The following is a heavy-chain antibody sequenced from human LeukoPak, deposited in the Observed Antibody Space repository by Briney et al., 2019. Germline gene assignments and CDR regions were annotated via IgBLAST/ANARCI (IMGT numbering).Heavy chain of an antibody. J-gene: IGHJ4*02. CDR1: GFTFNIHG. Sequence: GGSLRLSCAASGFTFNIHGMHWVRQAPGKGLEWVAYIRSNGRNQYYADSVKGRFTISRDNSKNTLLMQMNSLRAEDTALYYCARDFNWGCDYWGQGTLVTVSS. D-gene: IGHD7-27*01. CDR3: ARDFNWGCDY. CDR2: IRSNGRNQ. V-gene: IGHV3-30*02.